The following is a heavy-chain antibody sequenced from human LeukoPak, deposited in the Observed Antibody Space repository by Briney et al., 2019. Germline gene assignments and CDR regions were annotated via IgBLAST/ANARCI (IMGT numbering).Heavy chain of an antibody. Sequence: PGGSLRLSCAASGFTFSSNGMHWVRQAPGKGLEWVAVISYDGSNKHYADSVKGRFTISRDNSKNTLYLQMNSLRAEDTAVYYCAKDLSYGSGSPTFNWFDPWGQGTLVTVSS. CDR1: GFTFSSNG. D-gene: IGHD3-10*01. CDR2: ISYDGSNK. V-gene: IGHV3-30*18. J-gene: IGHJ5*02. CDR3: AKDLSYGSGSPTFNWFDP.